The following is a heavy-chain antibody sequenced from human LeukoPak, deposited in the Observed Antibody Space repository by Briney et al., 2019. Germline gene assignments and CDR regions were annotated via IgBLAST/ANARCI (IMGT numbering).Heavy chain of an antibody. Sequence: GGSLRLSCAASGFTFSSYAMSWVRQAPGKELEWVSAISGSGGSTYYADSVKGRFTISRDNSKNTLYLQMNSLRAEDTAVYYCAKEGIVGATARSYFDYWGQGTLVTVSS. CDR1: GFTFSSYA. V-gene: IGHV3-23*01. J-gene: IGHJ4*02. CDR3: AKEGIVGATARSYFDY. CDR2: ISGSGGST. D-gene: IGHD1-26*01.